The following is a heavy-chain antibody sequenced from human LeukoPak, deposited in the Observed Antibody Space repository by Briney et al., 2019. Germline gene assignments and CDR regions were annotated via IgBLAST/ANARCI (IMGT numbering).Heavy chain of an antibody. V-gene: IGHV3-33*06. Sequence: PGGSLRLSCAASGFTFSSYGMHWVRQAPGKGLEWVAVIWYDGSNKYYADSVKGRFTISRDNSKNTLYLQMNSLRAEGTAVYYCAKGLPASYDSSGYFLWGQGTLVTVSS. CDR1: GFTFSSYG. CDR2: IWYDGSNK. D-gene: IGHD3-22*01. CDR3: AKGLPASYDSSGYFL. J-gene: IGHJ4*02.